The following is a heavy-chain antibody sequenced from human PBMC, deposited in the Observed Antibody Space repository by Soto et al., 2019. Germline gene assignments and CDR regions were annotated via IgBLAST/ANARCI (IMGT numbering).Heavy chain of an antibody. J-gene: IGHJ4*02. D-gene: IGHD6-13*01. CDR1: GFTFSSYD. CDR3: ARETDSSSWYLSMHY. CDR2: IWYDGSNK. V-gene: IGHV3-33*01. Sequence: QVQLVESGGGMVQPGRSLRLSCAASGFTFSSYDMHWVRQAPGKGLEWVAVIWYDGSNKYYADSVKGRFTISRDNSKNTLYLQMNSLRAEDTAVYSCARETDSSSWYLSMHYWGQGTLVTVSS.